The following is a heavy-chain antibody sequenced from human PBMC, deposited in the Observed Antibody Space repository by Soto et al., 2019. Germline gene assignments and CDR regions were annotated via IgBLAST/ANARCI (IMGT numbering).Heavy chain of an antibody. V-gene: IGHV3-53*01. D-gene: IGHD3-22*01. J-gene: IGHJ3*02. CDR1: GFTVSSNY. CDR3: AKAKNFFPGLNDALDI. CDR2: IYGSGST. Sequence: GGSLRLSCAASGFTVSSNYMTWVRQAPGKGLEWVSIIYGSGSTYYADSVKGRFTISRDNSKNTLYLQMNSLRAEDTAIYYCAKAKNFFPGLNDALDIGAKG.